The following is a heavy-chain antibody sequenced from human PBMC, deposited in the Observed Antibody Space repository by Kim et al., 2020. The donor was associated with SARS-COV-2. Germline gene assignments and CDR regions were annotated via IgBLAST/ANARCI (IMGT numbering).Heavy chain of an antibody. V-gene: IGHV4-59*13. D-gene: IGHD3-9*01. J-gene: IGHJ6*02. CDR1: GGSISSYY. Sequence: SETLSLTCSVSGGSISSYYWSWIRQPPGKGLEWIGYIYYSGSNNYNPSLKSRVTISVDTSKKQYYLKLSSVTAADTAVYYCSRMVTIFWSYGMDVWGQGTTVTVSS. CDR2: IYYSGSN. CDR3: SRMVTIFWSYGMDV.